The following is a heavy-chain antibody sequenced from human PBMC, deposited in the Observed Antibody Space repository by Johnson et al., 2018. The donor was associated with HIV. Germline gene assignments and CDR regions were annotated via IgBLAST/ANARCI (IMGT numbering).Heavy chain of an antibody. CDR2: INSDGSST. J-gene: IGHJ3*02. Sequence: VQLVESGGGLVQPGGSLRLSCAASGFTFSSYWMHWVRQAPGKGLVWVSRINSDGSSTSYADSVKGRFTISRDNAKNTLYLQMNSLRAEDTAVYYCARDLYYYDTSGYYLNGPDAFDIWGQGTMVTVSS. V-gene: IGHV3-74*01. CDR3: ARDLYYYDTSGYYLNGPDAFDI. CDR1: GFTFSSYW. D-gene: IGHD3-22*01.